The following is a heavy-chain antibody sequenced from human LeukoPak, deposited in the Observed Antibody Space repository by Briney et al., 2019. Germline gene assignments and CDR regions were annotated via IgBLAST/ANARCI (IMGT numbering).Heavy chain of an antibody. CDR2: ISYSGSA. J-gene: IGHJ4*02. CDR3: ARGYSGYHHTPFDY. D-gene: IGHD5-12*01. V-gene: IGHV4-59*01. CDR1: ADSINSNF. Sequence: SETLSLTCTVSADSINSNFWSWIRQPPGKGLEWIGYISYSGSATYNPSLKSRVTISIDTSKSQFPLRLTSVTAADTAVYYCARGYSGYHHTPFDYWGQGTLVTVSS.